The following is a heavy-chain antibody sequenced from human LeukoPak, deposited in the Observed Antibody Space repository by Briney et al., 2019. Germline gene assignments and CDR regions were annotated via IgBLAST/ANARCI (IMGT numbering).Heavy chain of an antibody. V-gene: IGHV4-39*07. CDR3: AREAGERWLQLDSYYYYYYEDV. Sequence: PSETLSLTCTVSGGSISSSSYYWGWIRQPPVKGLEWIGSIYYSGSTYYNPTLKRRVTILLYTSKNQFSMKLSSVTAADTAVYYCAREAGERWLQLDSYYYYYYEDVWGKGTTVTVSS. CDR1: GGSISSSSYY. CDR2: IYYSGST. J-gene: IGHJ6*03. D-gene: IGHD5-24*01.